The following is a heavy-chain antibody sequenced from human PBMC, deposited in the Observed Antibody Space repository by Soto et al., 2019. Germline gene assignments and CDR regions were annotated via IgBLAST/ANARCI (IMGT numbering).Heavy chain of an antibody. Sequence: ESGPTLVNPTQTLTLTCTFSGFSLSTSGMCVSWIRQPPGKALEWLALIDWDDDKYYSTSLKTRLTISKDTSKNQVVLTMTNMDPVDTATYYCARTTSHYDILTGSWFDPWGQGTLVTVSS. CDR3: ARTTSHYDILTGSWFDP. V-gene: IGHV2-70*01. CDR2: IDWDDDK. D-gene: IGHD3-9*01. CDR1: GFSLSTSGMC. J-gene: IGHJ5*02.